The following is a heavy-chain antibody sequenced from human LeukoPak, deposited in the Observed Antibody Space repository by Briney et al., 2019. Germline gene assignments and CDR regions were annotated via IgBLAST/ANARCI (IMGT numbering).Heavy chain of an antibody. CDR1: GGTFSSYA. CDR2: IIPILGIA. Sequence: SVKVSCKASGGTFSSYAISWVRQAPGQVLEWMGRIIPILGIANYAQKFQGRVTITADKSTSTAYMELSSLRSEDTAVYYCARIEQDYDILTGPTNYWGQGTLVTVSS. V-gene: IGHV1-69*04. J-gene: IGHJ4*02. D-gene: IGHD3-9*01. CDR3: ARIEQDYDILTGPTNY.